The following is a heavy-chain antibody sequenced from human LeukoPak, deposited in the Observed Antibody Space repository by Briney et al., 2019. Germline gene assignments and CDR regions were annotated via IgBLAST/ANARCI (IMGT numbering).Heavy chain of an antibody. V-gene: IGHV1-69*13. CDR3: ARPFDSSGYYYGMGV. J-gene: IGHJ6*02. CDR2: IIPIFGTA. Sequence: ASVKVSCKASGGTFSIYAISWVRQAPGQGLEWMGGIIPIFGTANYAQKFQGSVTITADESTSTAYMELSSLRSEDTAVYYCARPFDSSGYYYGMGVWAKGPRSPSP. D-gene: IGHD3-22*01. CDR1: GGTFSIYA.